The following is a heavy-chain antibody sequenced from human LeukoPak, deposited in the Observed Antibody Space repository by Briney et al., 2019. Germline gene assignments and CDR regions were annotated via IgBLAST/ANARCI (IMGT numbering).Heavy chain of an antibody. CDR3: ARQPTYYYDSSGYYDY. J-gene: IGHJ4*02. V-gene: IGHV4-39*01. Sequence: SETLSLTCTVSGGSISSSSYYWGWIRQPPGKGLEWIGSIYYSGSTYYNPSLKSRVTISVDTSKNQFSLKLSSVTAADTAAYYCARQPTYYYDSSGYYDYWGQGTLVTVSS. D-gene: IGHD3-22*01. CDR1: GGSISSSSYY. CDR2: IYYSGST.